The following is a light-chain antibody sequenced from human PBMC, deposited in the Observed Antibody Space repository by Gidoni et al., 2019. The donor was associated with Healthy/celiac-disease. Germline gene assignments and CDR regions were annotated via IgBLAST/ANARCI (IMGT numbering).Light chain of an antibody. CDR3: QQYYSTPLT. CDR1: QSVLYSSNNKNY. Sequence: DIVMTQAPDSLAVSVGERATIDCRSSQSVLYSSNNKNYLAWYQQKPGQPPKLLIYWASNRESGVPDRFSGSGSATDFPLTISRLPAEDVAVYYCQQYYSTPLTFGQGTKVEIK. V-gene: IGKV4-1*01. CDR2: WAS. J-gene: IGKJ1*01.